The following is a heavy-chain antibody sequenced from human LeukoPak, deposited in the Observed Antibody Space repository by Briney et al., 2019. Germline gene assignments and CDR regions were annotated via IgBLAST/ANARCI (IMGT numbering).Heavy chain of an antibody. CDR3: ARSRAAVVMGELIPSFYYGMDV. J-gene: IGHJ6*02. CDR1: GFTFSNYW. V-gene: IGHV3-7*03. D-gene: IGHD3-16*01. CDR2: IKQDGGER. Sequence: GGSLRLSCAASGFTFSNYWMNWVRQVPGKGLEWVATIKQDGGERYYVGSVEGRFTISRDNGKTSVYLQMNSLRADDTAVYYCARSRAAVVMGELIPSFYYGMDVWGQGTTVTVSS.